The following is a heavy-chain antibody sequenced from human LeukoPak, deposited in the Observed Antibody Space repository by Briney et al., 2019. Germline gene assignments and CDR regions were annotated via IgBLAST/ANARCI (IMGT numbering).Heavy chain of an antibody. Sequence: GGSLRLSCAASGFTFSSYSMNWVRLAPGKGLEWVSAISSSGGNIFYADSVKGRFTISRDNAKSSLYLQMNSLRAEDTAVYYCARDCSSIKCPALEYWGQGTLVTVSS. CDR1: GFTFSSYS. J-gene: IGHJ4*02. CDR2: ISSSGGNI. CDR3: ARDCSSIKCPALEY. D-gene: IGHD2-2*01. V-gene: IGHV3-21*01.